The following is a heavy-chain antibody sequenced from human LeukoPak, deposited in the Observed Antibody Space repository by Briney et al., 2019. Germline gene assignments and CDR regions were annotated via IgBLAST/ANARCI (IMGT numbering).Heavy chain of an antibody. J-gene: IGHJ3*02. D-gene: IGHD3-9*01. V-gene: IGHV4-59*01. CDR1: GGSISSYY. Sequence: PSETLSLTCTVSGGSISSYYWSWIRQPPGKGLEWIGYIYYSGSTNYNPSLKSRVTISVDTSKNQFSLKLSSVTAADTAVYYRARGHDILTGVTPIWGQGTMVTVSS. CDR2: IYYSGST. CDR3: ARGHDILTGVTPI.